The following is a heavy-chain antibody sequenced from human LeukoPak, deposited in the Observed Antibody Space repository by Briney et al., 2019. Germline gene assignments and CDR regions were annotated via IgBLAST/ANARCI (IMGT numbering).Heavy chain of an antibody. CDR3: ARDASSDYGDYYYYMDV. CDR2: ISSSGSTI. V-gene: IGHV3-48*03. Sequence: GGSLRLSCAASGFTFSSYEMNWVRQAPGKGLEWVSYISSSGSTIYYADSVKGRFTISRDNAKNSLYLQMNSLRAEDTAVYYCARDASSDYGDYYYYMDVWGKGTTVAVSS. J-gene: IGHJ6*03. D-gene: IGHD4-17*01. CDR1: GFTFSSYE.